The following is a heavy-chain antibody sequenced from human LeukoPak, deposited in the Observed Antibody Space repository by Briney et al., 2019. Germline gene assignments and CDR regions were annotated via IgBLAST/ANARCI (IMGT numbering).Heavy chain of an antibody. D-gene: IGHD6-13*01. CDR1: GGSFSGYY. Sequence: PSETLSLTCAVYGGSFSGYYWSWIRQPPGKGLEWIGEINHSGSTNYNPSLKSRVTISVGTSKNQFSLKLSSVTAADTAVYYCARGSATAAGTVEYFQHWGQGTLVTVSS. CDR3: ARGSATAAGTVEYFQH. V-gene: IGHV4-34*01. J-gene: IGHJ1*01. CDR2: INHSGST.